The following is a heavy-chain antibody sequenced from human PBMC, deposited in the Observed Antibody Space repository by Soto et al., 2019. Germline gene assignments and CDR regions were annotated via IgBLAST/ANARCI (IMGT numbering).Heavy chain of an antibody. D-gene: IGHD5-18*01. J-gene: IGHJ5*02. V-gene: IGHV1-3*05. CDR2: INAGNGNT. CDR3: ARDREIQLWFTNPTFDWFDP. Sequence: QVQLVQSGAEEKKPGASVKVSCKASGYTFTSYAMHWVRQAPGQRLEWMGWINAGNGNTKYSQKFQGRVTITRDTSASTASMELSSLRSEDTAVYYCARDREIQLWFTNPTFDWFDPWGQGTLVTVSS. CDR1: GYTFTSYA.